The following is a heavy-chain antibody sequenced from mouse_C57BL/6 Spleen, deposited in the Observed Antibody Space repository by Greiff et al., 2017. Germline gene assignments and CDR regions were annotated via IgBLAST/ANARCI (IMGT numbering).Heavy chain of an antibody. V-gene: IGHV1-81*01. D-gene: IGHD2-12*01. CDR2: IYPKSGNT. CDR1: GYTFTDYD. CDR3: GRSIAEDY. J-gene: IGHJ2*01. Sequence: QVQLQESGAELARPGASVKLSCKASGYTFTDYDMNWVKQRPGKGLEWIGDIYPKSGNTYYNEKFKGKATLTADKSSSTAYMELRSLTSEDSAVYFCGRSIAEDYWGQGTTLTVSS.